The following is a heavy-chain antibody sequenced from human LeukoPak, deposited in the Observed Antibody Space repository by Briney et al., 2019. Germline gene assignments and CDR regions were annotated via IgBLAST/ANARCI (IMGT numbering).Heavy chain of an antibody. CDR1: GYTFTSYA. V-gene: IGHV1-69*13. Sequence: ASVKVSCKASGYTFTSYAISWEGQAPGQGLEWMGGIIPIFGTAIYAQKFQGRVTITADESTSTAYMELSSLRSEDTAVYYCARDTRHRYCSTASCYRGWFDPWGQGTLVIVSS. J-gene: IGHJ5*02. CDR2: IIPIFGTA. D-gene: IGHD2-2*01. CDR3: ARDTRHRYCSTASCYRGWFDP.